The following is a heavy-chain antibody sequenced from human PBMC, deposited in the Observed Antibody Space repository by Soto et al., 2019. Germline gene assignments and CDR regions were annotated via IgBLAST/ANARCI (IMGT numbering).Heavy chain of an antibody. CDR1: GFSFSLYG. Sequence: GGSLRLSCAASGFSFSLYGMHWVRQTPGKGLEWVAVISYDGSNKYYADSVKGRFTISRDNPKNTLYLQMNSLRAEDTAVYYCAKERVVGARYYYYGMDVWGQGTTVTVSS. V-gene: IGHV3-30*18. CDR2: ISYDGSNK. D-gene: IGHD1-26*01. J-gene: IGHJ6*02. CDR3: AKERVVGARYYYYGMDV.